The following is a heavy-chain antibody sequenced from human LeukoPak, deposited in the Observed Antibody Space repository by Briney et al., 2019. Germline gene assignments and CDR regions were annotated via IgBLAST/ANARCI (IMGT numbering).Heavy chain of an antibody. J-gene: IGHJ5*02. V-gene: IGHV4-4*08. CDR3: ATSYDGKTAPYDL. D-gene: IGHD4-23*01. CDR2: MCPSGRT. Sequence: SETLSLTCTVSNDSISSYCCSWVRQPPGKGLEWIGFMCPSGRTDYNPSLRSRVTMSIDTSKNQLSMELRFLTAADTAVYYCATSYDGKTAPYDLWGHGTLVTVSS. CDR1: NDSISSYC.